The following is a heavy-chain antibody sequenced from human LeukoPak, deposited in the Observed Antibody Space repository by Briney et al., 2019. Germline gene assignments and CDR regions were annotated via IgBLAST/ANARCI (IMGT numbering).Heavy chain of an antibody. Sequence: PSQTLSLTCTVSGVSISSGGYYWSWIRQHPGKGLEWIGYIYYSGSTYYNPSLKSRVTISVDTSKNQFSLKLSSVTAADTAVYYCARDEYHRTYYYDSSGYYGSAFDIWGQGTMVTVSS. CDR1: GVSISSGGYY. D-gene: IGHD3-22*01. J-gene: IGHJ3*02. CDR2: IYYSGST. V-gene: IGHV4-31*03. CDR3: ARDEYHRTYYYDSSGYYGSAFDI.